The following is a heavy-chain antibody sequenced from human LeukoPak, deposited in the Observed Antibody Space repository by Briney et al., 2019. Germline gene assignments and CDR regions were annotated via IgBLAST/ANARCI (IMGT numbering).Heavy chain of an antibody. D-gene: IGHD3-22*01. V-gene: IGHV3-53*01. J-gene: IGHJ3*01. Sequence: GGSLRLSCSASGFTVRSSYMSWVRQAPGKGLEWVSVIYSGGSPDYADSAKGRFTISSDNSKNTLYLQMNSLRVEDTAVYYCARDGADNSGYYFGSLWGQGTMVTVSS. CDR1: GFTVRSSY. CDR2: IYSGGSP. CDR3: ARDGADNSGYYFGSL.